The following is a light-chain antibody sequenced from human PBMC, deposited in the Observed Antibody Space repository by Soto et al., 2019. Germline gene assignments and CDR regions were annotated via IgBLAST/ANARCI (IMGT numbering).Light chain of an antibody. Sequence: EIVMTQSPATLSVSPGERATLSCRASQSVSSNLAWYQQKTGQAPRLLIYGASTRATGIPARFSGSGSGTEFTLTISSLQSEDFAVYYWQQYNNWPPLMYTFGQGTKLEIK. CDR3: QQYNNWPPLMYT. CDR1: QSVSSN. V-gene: IGKV3-15*01. J-gene: IGKJ2*01. CDR2: GAS.